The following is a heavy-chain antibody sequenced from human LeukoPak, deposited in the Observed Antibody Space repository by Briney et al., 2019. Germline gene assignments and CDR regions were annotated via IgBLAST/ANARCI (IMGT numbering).Heavy chain of an antibody. CDR2: ISYDGSNK. Sequence: GGSLRLSCAASGFTFSNFGMHWVRQAPGKGLEWVAVISYDGSNKYYADSVEGRFTISRDNSKTTLYPQMNSLRAEDTAVYYCAKDQEQLPGYWGQGTLVTVSS. CDR3: AKDQEQLPGY. J-gene: IGHJ4*02. D-gene: IGHD6-6*01. CDR1: GFTFSNFG. V-gene: IGHV3-30*18.